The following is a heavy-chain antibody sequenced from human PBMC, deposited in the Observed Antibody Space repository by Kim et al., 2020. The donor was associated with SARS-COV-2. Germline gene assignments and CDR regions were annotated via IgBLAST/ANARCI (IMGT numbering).Heavy chain of an antibody. Sequence: GGSLRLSCAASGFTFSSYWMHWVRQAPGKGLVWVSRSNSDGSSTSYADSVKGRFTISRDNAKNTLYLQMNSLRAEDTAVYYCARVPGKTRGGSYYSEYFQHWGQGTLVTVSS. CDR2: SNSDGSST. J-gene: IGHJ1*01. CDR1: GFTFSSYW. D-gene: IGHD1-26*01. V-gene: IGHV3-74*01. CDR3: ARVPGKTRGGSYYSEYFQH.